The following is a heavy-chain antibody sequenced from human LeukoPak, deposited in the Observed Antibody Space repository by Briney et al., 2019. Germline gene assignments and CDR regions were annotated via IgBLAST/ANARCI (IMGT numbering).Heavy chain of an antibody. D-gene: IGHD3-10*01. J-gene: IGHJ4*02. Sequence: GGSLRLSCAASGSTFSGYAMHWVRQAPGKGLEWVAVISYDGSNKYYADSVKGRFTISRDNSKNTLYLQMNSLRAEDTAVYYCARQDRDYYGSGSPDYWGQGTLVTVSS. CDR1: GSTFSGYA. CDR3: ARQDRDYYGSGSPDY. V-gene: IGHV3-30-3*01. CDR2: ISYDGSNK.